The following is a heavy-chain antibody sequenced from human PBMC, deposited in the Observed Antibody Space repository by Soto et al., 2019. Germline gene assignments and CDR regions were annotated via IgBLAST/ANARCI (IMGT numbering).Heavy chain of an antibody. D-gene: IGHD3-3*01. CDR3: ARVGGGSTDFWSGYFQINWFEP. Sequence: EVQLVESGGGLVQPGGSLRLSCAASGFTFSSYWLSWVRQAPGKGLEWVAKIKQDGSEKYYVDSVKGRFTFSRENAHNSLYLQMNGLRAEDTAVYYCARVGGGSTDFWSGYFQINWFEPRGQGTLVTVSS. CDR1: GFTFSSYW. CDR2: IKQDGSEK. V-gene: IGHV3-7*05. J-gene: IGHJ5*02.